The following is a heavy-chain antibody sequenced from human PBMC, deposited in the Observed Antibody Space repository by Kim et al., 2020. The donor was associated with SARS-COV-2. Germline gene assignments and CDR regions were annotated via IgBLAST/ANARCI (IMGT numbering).Heavy chain of an antibody. D-gene: IGHD6-6*01. V-gene: IGHV4-39*01. Sequence: NPSLKSRVTISVDTSKNQFSLKLSSVTAADTAVYYCARHARIAARTYFDYWGQGTLVTVSS. J-gene: IGHJ4*02. CDR3: ARHARIAARTYFDY.